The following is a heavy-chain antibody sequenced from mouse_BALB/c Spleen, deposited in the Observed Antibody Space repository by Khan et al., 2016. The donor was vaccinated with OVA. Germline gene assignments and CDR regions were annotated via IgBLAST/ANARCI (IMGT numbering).Heavy chain of an antibody. CDR1: GFNIRDYY. CDR2: IDPENGHT. Sequence: IQLVQSGAELVRPGALVKLSCKASGFNIRDYYMHWVKQRPDQGLELIGWIDPENGHTIYDPKFQGKASITADTSSNTAYLQLSSLTSEDTAVYYCARRGYGNYWFAYWDQGTLVTVSA. V-gene: IGHV14-1*02. J-gene: IGHJ3*01. D-gene: IGHD2-1*01. CDR3: ARRGYGNYWFAY.